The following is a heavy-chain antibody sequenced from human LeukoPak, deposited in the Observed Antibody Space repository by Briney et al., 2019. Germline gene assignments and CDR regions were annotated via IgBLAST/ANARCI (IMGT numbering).Heavy chain of an antibody. D-gene: IGHD5-18*01. V-gene: IGHV3-23*01. J-gene: IGHJ4*02. Sequence: GGSLRLSCAASGFTFSSYAMSWVRQAPGKGLEWVSAISGSGGSTYYADSVKGRFTISRDNSKNTLYLQVNSLRAEDTAVYYCAKGGRGYSYGSLDYWGQGTLVTVSP. CDR3: AKGGRGYSYGSLDY. CDR2: ISGSGGST. CDR1: GFTFSSYA.